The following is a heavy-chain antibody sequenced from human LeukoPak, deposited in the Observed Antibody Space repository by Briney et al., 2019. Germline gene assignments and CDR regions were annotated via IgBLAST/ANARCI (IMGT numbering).Heavy chain of an antibody. CDR2: ISYDGSNK. CDR3: AKVFPGVLRYFDWSPDAFDI. D-gene: IGHD3-9*01. Sequence: PGRSLRLSCAASGFTFSSYGMHWVRQAPGKGLEWVAVISYDGSNKYYADSVKGRFTISRDNSKNTLYLQMNSLRAEDTAVYYCAKVFPGVLRYFDWSPDAFDIWGQGTMATVSS. CDR1: GFTFSSYG. V-gene: IGHV3-30*18. J-gene: IGHJ3*02.